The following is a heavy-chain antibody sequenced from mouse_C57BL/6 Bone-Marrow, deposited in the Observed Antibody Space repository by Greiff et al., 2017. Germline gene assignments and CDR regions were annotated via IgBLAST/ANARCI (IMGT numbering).Heavy chain of an antibody. V-gene: IGHV1-50*01. J-gene: IGHJ1*03. CDR1: GYTFTSYW. CDR2: IDPSDSYT. Sequence: VKLQQPGAELVKPGASVKLSCKASGYTFTSYWMQWVKQRPGQGLEWIGEIDPSDSYTNYNQKFKGKATLTVDTSSSTAYMQLSSLTSEDSAVYYCADYYGSSYPYWYFDVWGTGTTVTVSS. D-gene: IGHD1-1*01. CDR3: ADYYGSSYPYWYFDV.